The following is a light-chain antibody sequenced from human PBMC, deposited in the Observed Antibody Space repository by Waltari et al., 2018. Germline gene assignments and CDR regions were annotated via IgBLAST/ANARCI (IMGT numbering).Light chain of an antibody. Sequence: EIVLTQSPGTLSLSPGERATLSCRASQSVGSSYLAWYQQKPCQAPRLLIYGASSRATDIPARFSGSGSVTDFTLTISRLEPEDFAVYYCQQYGTSRTFGQGTKVEIK. CDR1: QSVGSSY. CDR3: QQYGTSRT. CDR2: GAS. V-gene: IGKV3-20*01. J-gene: IGKJ1*01.